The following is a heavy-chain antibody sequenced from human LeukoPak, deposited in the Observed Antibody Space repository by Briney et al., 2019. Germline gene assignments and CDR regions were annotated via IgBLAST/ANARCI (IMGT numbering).Heavy chain of an antibody. Sequence: GRSLRLSRAASGSTFSSYGMHWVRQAPGKGLEWVAVIWYDGSNKYYADSVKGRFTISRDNSKNTLYLQMNSLRAEDTAVYYCARGGYYYDSSGYYRFDYWGQGTLVTVSS. V-gene: IGHV3-33*01. CDR3: ARGGYYYDSSGYYRFDY. D-gene: IGHD3-22*01. CDR2: IWYDGSNK. CDR1: GSTFSSYG. J-gene: IGHJ4*02.